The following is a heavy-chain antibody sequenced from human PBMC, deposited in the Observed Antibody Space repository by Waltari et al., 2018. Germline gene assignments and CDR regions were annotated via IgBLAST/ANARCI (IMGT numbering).Heavy chain of an antibody. CDR1: GGTFSSYA. Sequence: QVQLVQSGAEVKKPGSSVKVSCKASGGTFSSYAISWVRQAPGQGLEWMGGIIPIFGTANYAQKFHGRVTITADKATSTACMELSSLRPEETALYYCAREGARGYKLKDAFDIWGQGTMVTVSS. CDR2: IIPIFGTA. D-gene: IGHD5-12*01. CDR3: AREGARGYKLKDAFDI. J-gene: IGHJ3*02. V-gene: IGHV1-69*14.